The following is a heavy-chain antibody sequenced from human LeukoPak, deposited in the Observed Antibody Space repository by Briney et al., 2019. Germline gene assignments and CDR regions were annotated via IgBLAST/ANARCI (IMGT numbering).Heavy chain of an antibody. V-gene: IGHV3-7*01. J-gene: IGHJ4*02. CDR2: IKQDGSEK. Sequence: GGSLRLSCAASGFTFSSYWMSWVRQAPGKGLEWVANIKQDGSEKYYVDSVKGRFTISRDNAKNSPYLQMNSLRAEDTAVYYCARDPRIAARPSYFDYWGQGTLVTVSS. D-gene: IGHD6-6*01. CDR3: ARDPRIAARPSYFDY. CDR1: GFTFSSYW.